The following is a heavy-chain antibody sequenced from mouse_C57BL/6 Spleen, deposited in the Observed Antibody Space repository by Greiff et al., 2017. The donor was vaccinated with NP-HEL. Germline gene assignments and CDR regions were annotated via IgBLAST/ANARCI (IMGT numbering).Heavy chain of an antibody. CDR1: GYTFTSYW. CDR3: AKSGYDYDGFAY. D-gene: IGHD2-4*01. V-gene: IGHV1-52*01. J-gene: IGHJ3*01. CDR2: IDPSDSET. Sequence: QVQLQQPGAELVRPGSSVKLSCKASGYTFTSYWMHWVKQRPIQGLEWIGNIDPSDSETHYNQKFKDKATLTVDKSSSTAYIQLSSLTSEDSAVYYCAKSGYDYDGFAYWGQGTLVTVSA.